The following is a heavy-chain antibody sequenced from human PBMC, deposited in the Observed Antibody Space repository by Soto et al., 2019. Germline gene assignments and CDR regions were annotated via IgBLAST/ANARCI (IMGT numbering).Heavy chain of an antibody. CDR1: GYTFTSYG. CDR2: ISAYNGNT. D-gene: IGHD2-2*01. V-gene: IGHV1-18*01. J-gene: IGHJ5*02. CDR3: ARGGGYCSSTSCSNWFDP. Sequence: ASVKVSCKASGYTFTSYGISWVRQAPGQGLEWMGRISAYNGNTNYAQKPQGRVTMTTDTSTSTAYMELRSLRSDATAVYYCARGGGYCSSTSCSNWFDPWGQGTLVTVSS.